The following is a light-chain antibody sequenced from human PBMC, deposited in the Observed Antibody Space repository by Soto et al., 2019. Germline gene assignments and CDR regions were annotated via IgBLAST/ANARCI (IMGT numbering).Light chain of an antibody. CDR3: QQYTAWPLT. V-gene: IGKV3-15*01. CDR2: FAS. J-gene: IGKJ4*01. CDR1: QTVYNN. Sequence: IVMTQSPATLSVSPGEKATLSCRASQTVYNNLAWYQQKPGQAPRLLVYFASTRATGIPARFSGSGFGTEFSLTISSLQSEDVALYHCQQYTAWPLTFGGGTKVETK.